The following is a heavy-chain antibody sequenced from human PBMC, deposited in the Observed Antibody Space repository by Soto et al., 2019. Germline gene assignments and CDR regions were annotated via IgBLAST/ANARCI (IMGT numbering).Heavy chain of an antibody. Sequence: GGSLRLSCAASGFTFSSYAMSWVRQAPGKGLEWVSAISGSGGSTYYADSVKGRFTISRDNSKNTLYLQMNSLRAEDTAVYYCANAKYYYYSSGCDPWDYWGQGTLVTVSS. CDR1: GFTFSSYA. J-gene: IGHJ4*02. CDR2: ISGSGGST. D-gene: IGHD3-22*01. V-gene: IGHV3-23*01. CDR3: ANAKYYYYSSGCDPWDY.